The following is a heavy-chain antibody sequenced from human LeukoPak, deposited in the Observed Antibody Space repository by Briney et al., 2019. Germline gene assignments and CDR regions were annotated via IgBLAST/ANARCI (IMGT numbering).Heavy chain of an antibody. D-gene: IGHD3-10*01. J-gene: IGHJ3*02. CDR3: ARERYGSGSYSAFDI. V-gene: IGHV3-48*01. CDR2: ISSSSSTI. CDR1: GFTFSSYS. Sequence: GGSLRLSCAASGFTFSSYSMNWVRQAPGKGLEWVSYISSSSSTIYYADSVKGRFTISRDNAKNSLYLQMNSLRAEDTAVYYCARERYGSGSYSAFDIWGQGTMVTVSS.